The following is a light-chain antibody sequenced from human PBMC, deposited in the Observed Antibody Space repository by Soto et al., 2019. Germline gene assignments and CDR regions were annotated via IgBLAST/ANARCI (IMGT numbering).Light chain of an antibody. Sequence: QYVLTQPASVSGSPGQSITISCTGTSSDVGGYNYVSWYQQHPGKAPKLMIYEVSNRPSGVFNRFAGSKSGNTASLTISGLQPEDEADYYGSSFTTSSTVVFCGGTKLTVL. J-gene: IGLJ2*01. CDR3: SSFTTSSTVV. V-gene: IGLV2-14*01. CDR2: EVS. CDR1: SSDVGGYNY.